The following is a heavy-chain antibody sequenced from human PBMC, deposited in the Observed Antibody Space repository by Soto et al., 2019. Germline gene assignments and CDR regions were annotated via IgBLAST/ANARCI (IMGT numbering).Heavy chain of an antibody. D-gene: IGHD5-18*01. CDR1: GFTFSSYG. V-gene: IGHV3-30*18. Sequence: GGSLRLSCAASGFTFSSYGMHWVRQAPGKGLEWVAVISYDGSNKYYADSVKGRFTISRDNSKNTLYLQMNSLRAEDTAVYYCAKNLGYGFWFQVIFGYLGQGTLVTVSS. J-gene: IGHJ4*02. CDR3: AKNLGYGFWFQVIFGY. CDR2: ISYDGSNK.